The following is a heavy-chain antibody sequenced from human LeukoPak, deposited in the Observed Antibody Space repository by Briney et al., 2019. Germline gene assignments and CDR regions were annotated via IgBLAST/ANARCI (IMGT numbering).Heavy chain of an antibody. CDR1: GLIFSSYG. CDR2: IRYDGSNK. CDR3: AKDENYYDSGGYFHYFDY. D-gene: IGHD3-22*01. Sequence: GGSLRLSCAVSGLIFSSYGMHWVRQAPGKGLEWVAFIRYDGSNKYYADSVKGRFTISRDNSKNTLYLQMNSLRAEDTAVYYCAKDENYYDSGGYFHYFDYWGQGTLVTVSS. J-gene: IGHJ4*02. V-gene: IGHV3-30*02.